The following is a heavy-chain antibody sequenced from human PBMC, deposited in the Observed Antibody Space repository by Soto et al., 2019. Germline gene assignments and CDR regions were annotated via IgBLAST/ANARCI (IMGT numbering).Heavy chain of an antibody. CDR2: MYYSGST. D-gene: IGHD2-21*02. J-gene: IGHJ6*02. CDR1: GGSVSSGRNY. CDR3: ARGSHCGGDCYSGYYYYYGMDV. Sequence: SETLSLTCTVSGGSVSSGRNYWNWIRQPPGKGLEWIGYMYYSGSTNYNPSLKSRVTISVDTSKNQFSLKLTSVTAADTAVYYCARGSHCGGDCYSGYYYYYGMDVWGQGTTVTVSS. V-gene: IGHV4-61*01.